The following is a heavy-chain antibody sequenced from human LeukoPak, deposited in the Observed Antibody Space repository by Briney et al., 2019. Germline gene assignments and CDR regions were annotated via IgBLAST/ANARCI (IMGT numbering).Heavy chain of an antibody. D-gene: IGHD4-17*01. CDR2: ISYDGSNK. V-gene: IGHV3-30*18. J-gene: IGHJ4*02. CDR1: GFIFSTYG. CDR3: AKDGIDYGDYAYYFDF. Sequence: GGSLRLSCAASGFIFSTYGMHWARQAPGKGLEWVATISYDGSNKYYGDSMKGRFTISRDNSKNTLYLQMNSLRAEDTAVYYCAKDGIDYGDYAYYFDFWGQGTLVTVSS.